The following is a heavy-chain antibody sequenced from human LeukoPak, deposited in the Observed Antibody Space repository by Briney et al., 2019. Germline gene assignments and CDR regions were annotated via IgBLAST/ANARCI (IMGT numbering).Heavy chain of an antibody. J-gene: IGHJ4*02. Sequence: ASVKVSCKVSGHSFIDFTMHWVRQAPGKGLEWMGGFDPEDGETIYAQQFQGRVTMTEDTSTNTAYMELSSLRSEDTAVYYCATLDPAGDNNGFDYWGQGTLVTVST. CDR2: FDPEDGET. CDR1: GHSFIDFT. CDR3: ATLDPAGDNNGFDY. D-gene: IGHD2-8*01. V-gene: IGHV1-24*01.